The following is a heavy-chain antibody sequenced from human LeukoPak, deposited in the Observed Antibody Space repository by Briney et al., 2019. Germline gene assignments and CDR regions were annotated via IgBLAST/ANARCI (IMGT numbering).Heavy chain of an antibody. J-gene: IGHJ4*02. V-gene: IGHV4-39*07. CDR3: ASITMVRGPLRN. CDR1: GGSITKNGYY. CDR2: MHYSGST. Sequence: SETLSLTCSVSGGSITKNGYYWGWIRQSPETGLEWIGSMHYSGSTYYNPSLNSRVTISVDTSKNQFSLKLTSVTAADTAVYYCASITMVRGPLRNWGQGTLVTVSS. D-gene: IGHD3-10*01.